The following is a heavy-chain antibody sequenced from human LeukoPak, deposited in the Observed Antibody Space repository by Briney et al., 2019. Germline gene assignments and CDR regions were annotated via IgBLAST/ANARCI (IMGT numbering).Heavy chain of an antibody. Sequence: GGSLRLSCAASGFTFSIYAMSWVRQAPGQGLEWVPVISGSGGSTYYADSVKGRFTISRDNSKNTLYLQMDSLRVEDTAVYYCAKNYGGYPFDYWGQGTLVTVSS. V-gene: IGHV3-23*01. CDR3: AKNYGGYPFDY. CDR1: GFTFSIYA. J-gene: IGHJ4*02. CDR2: ISGSGGST. D-gene: IGHD4-23*01.